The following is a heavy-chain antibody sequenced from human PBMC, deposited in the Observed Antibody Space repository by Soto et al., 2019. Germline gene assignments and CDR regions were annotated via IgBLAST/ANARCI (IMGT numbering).Heavy chain of an antibody. V-gene: IGHV1-2*04. D-gene: IGHD7-27*01. J-gene: IGHJ3*02. CDR1: GYTFTGYY. Sequence: ASVKVSCKASGYTFTGYYMHWVRQAPGQGLEWMGWINPNSGGTNYAQKFQGWVTMTRDTSISTAYMELSRLRSDDAAVYYCARGGILGQDDAFDIWGQGTMVTVSS. CDR2: INPNSGGT. CDR3: ARGGILGQDDAFDI.